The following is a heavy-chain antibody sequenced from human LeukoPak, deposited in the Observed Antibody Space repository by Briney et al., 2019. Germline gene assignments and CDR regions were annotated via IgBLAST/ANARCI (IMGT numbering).Heavy chain of an antibody. CDR3: AKSAYDSSGYYFLADAIDI. D-gene: IGHD3-22*01. CDR2: ISGSGGST. Sequence: GGSLRLSXAASGFTFSSYAMSWVRQAPGKGLEWVSAISGSGGSTYYADSVKGRFTISRDNSKNTLYLQMNSLRAEDTAVYYCAKSAYDSSGYYFLADAIDIWGQGTMVTVSS. V-gene: IGHV3-23*01. J-gene: IGHJ3*02. CDR1: GFTFSSYA.